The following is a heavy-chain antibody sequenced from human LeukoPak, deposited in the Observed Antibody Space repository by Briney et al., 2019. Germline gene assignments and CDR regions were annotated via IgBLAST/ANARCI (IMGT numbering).Heavy chain of an antibody. CDR2: ISYDGSNK. D-gene: IGHD3-22*01. J-gene: IGHJ4*02. V-gene: IGHV3-30*04. CDR1: GFTFSSYA. Sequence: GGSLRLSCAASGFTFSSYATHWVRQAPGKGLEWVAVISYDGSNKYYADSVKGRFTISRDNSKNTLFLQMNSLRAEDTAVYYCARDGNYYYDSSGYPPYYFDYWGQGTLVTVSS. CDR3: ARDGNYYYDSSGYPPYYFDY.